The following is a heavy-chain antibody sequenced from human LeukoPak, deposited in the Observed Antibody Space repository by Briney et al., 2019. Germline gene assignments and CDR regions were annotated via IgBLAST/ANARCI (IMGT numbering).Heavy chain of an antibody. CDR3: ARSPLAFYDSSGYPRVWFDP. CDR2: ISKSGNI. Sequence: SETLSLTCTVSGDSISGGGYSWRWTRQPPGKGLEWIGYIYNIGYISKSGNIYQNPSLKSRVTISVDTSRNQFSLNLSSVTPADTAVYYCARSPLAFYDSSGYPRVWFDPWGQGTLVTVSS. CDR1: GDSISGGGYS. J-gene: IGHJ5*02. V-gene: IGHV4-30-2*01. D-gene: IGHD3-22*01.